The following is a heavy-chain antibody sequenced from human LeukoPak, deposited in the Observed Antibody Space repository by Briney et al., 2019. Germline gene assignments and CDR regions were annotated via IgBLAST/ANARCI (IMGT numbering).Heavy chain of an antibody. CDR1: GLTVSSNY. CDR3: ARVDTAVVGYYYGMDV. J-gene: IGHJ6*02. D-gene: IGHD5-18*01. Sequence: PGGSLRLSCAASGLTVSSNYMSLVRQAPGKGLGWVSVIYSGGSTYYADSVKGRFTISRDNSKNTLYLQMDTLRAEDTAVYYCARVDTAVVGYYYGMDVWGQGTTVTVSS. CDR2: IYSGGST. V-gene: IGHV3-53*01.